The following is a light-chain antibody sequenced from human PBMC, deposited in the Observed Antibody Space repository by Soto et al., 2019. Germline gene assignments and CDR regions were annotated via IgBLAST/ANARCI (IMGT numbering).Light chain of an antibody. J-gene: IGKJ1*01. CDR2: GAS. Sequence: EIVMTQSPATLSVSAGGRATLSCRASQSVSSNLAWYQQKPGQAPRLLIYGASTRATGIPARFSGSGSGTEFTLTISSLQSEDFAVYYCQQYNNWPPMAFGQGTKVEIK. CDR1: QSVSSN. CDR3: QQYNNWPPMA. V-gene: IGKV3-15*01.